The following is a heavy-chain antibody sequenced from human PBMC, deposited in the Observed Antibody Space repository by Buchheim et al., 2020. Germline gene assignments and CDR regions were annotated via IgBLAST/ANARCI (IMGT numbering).Heavy chain of an antibody. CDR2: INSDESDT. Sequence: EVQLVESGGGLVQPGGSLRLSCAASGLTFSGYWMHWVRQAPGKGLVWVSRINSDESDTTYADSVKGRFTISRDNAKNTLYLQMNSLRAEDTAVYYCARDRGWYCSGGSCYNLDYWGQGTL. J-gene: IGHJ4*02. CDR3: ARDRGWYCSGGSCYNLDY. D-gene: IGHD2-15*01. CDR1: GLTFSGYW. V-gene: IGHV3-74*01.